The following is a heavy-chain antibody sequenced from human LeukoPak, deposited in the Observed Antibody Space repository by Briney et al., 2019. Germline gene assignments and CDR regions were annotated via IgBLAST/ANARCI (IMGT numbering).Heavy chain of an antibody. CDR2: IIPILGIA. CDR1: GGTFSSYA. D-gene: IGHD2-15*01. J-gene: IGHJ4*02. Sequence: GASVKVSCKASGGTFSSYAISWVRQAPGQGLEWMGRIIPILGIANYAQKFQGRVTITADKSTSTAYMELSSLRSEDTAVYYCARDGPVNCSGGSCSQGCDYWGQGTLVTVSS. V-gene: IGHV1-69*04. CDR3: ARDGPVNCSGGSCSQGCDY.